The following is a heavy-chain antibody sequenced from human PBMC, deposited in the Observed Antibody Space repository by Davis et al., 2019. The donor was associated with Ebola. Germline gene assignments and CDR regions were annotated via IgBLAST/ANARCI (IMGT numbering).Heavy chain of an antibody. D-gene: IGHD3-10*01. CDR2: IYHSGST. J-gene: IGHJ5*02. CDR3: ARAGLLWFGELLFPNWFDP. Sequence: MPSETLSLTCAVSGGSISSSNWWSWVRQPPGKGLEWIGEIYHSGSTNYNPSLKSRVTISVDKSKNQFSLKLSSVTAADTAVYYCARAGLLWFGELLFPNWFDPWGQGTLVTVSS. CDR1: GGSISSSNW. V-gene: IGHV4-4*02.